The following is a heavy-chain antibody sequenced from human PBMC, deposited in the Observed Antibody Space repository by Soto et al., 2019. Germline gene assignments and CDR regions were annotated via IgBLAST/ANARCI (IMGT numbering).Heavy chain of an antibody. D-gene: IGHD2-15*01. CDR2: IKQDGSEK. V-gene: IGHV3-7*01. J-gene: IGHJ4*02. CDR3: ARERYSGSSYFDY. CDR1: GFTFTTYA. Sequence: GGSLRLSCAASGFTFTTYAMHWVRQAPGKGLEWVANIKQDGSEKYYVDSVKGRFTISRDNAKNSLYLQMNSLRAEDTAVYYCARERYSGSSYFDYWGQGTLVTVSS.